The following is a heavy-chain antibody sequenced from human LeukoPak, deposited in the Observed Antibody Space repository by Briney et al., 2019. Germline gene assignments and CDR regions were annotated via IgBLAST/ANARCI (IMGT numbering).Heavy chain of an antibody. Sequence: GGSLRLSCAASGFTFSNYWMHWVRQAPGKGLVWVSRINSEGSGTTYADSVKGRFTISRDNAKNTLYLQMNSLRADDTALYYCARDGTGTVDLDYWGQGTLVTVSS. CDR3: ARDGTGTVDLDY. CDR1: GFTFSNYW. D-gene: IGHD1-7*01. V-gene: IGHV3-74*01. CDR2: INSEGSGT. J-gene: IGHJ4*02.